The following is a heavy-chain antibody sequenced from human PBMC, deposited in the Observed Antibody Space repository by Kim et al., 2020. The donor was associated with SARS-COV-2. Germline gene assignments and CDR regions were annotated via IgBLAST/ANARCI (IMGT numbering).Heavy chain of an antibody. V-gene: IGHV3-23*01. CDR3: ARMGPWSGRNLDY. Sequence: AEAGKGRLTIARDNSKKTVYLQLNRMRAGDTAVYYCARMGPWSGRNLDYWGQGTLVTVSS. D-gene: IGHD6-25*01. J-gene: IGHJ4*02.